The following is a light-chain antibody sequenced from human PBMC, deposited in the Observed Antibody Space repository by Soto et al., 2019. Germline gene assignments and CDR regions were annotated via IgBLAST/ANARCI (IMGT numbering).Light chain of an antibody. J-gene: IGKJ1*01. CDR1: QSVSSSY. Sequence: DIVLTQSPGTLSLSPGERATLSCRASQSVSSSYLGWYQQKPGQAPRLLIYGASSRATGTPDRFSGSGSGTDFTLTIARLEPEDFAVYYCQLYGSSPPRTFGQGTKVEIK. CDR3: QLYGSSPPRT. V-gene: IGKV3-20*01. CDR2: GAS.